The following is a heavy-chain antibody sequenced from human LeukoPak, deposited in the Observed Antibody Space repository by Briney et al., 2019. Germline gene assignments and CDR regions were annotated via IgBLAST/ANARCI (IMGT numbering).Heavy chain of an antibody. CDR3: ARGPTYQPIDY. CDR2: IYYSGST. J-gene: IGHJ4*02. Sequence: SETLSLTCTVSGGCISSYYWSWIRQPPGKGLEWIGYIYYSGSTNYNPSLKSRVTMSVDTSKNHFSLKLSSVTAADTAVYYCARGPTYQPIDYWGQGTLVTVSS. V-gene: IGHV4-59*08. D-gene: IGHD2-2*01. CDR1: GGCISSYY.